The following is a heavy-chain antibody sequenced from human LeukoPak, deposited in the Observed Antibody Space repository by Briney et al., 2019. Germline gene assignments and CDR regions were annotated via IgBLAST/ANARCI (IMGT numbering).Heavy chain of an antibody. J-gene: IGHJ4*02. CDR3: ARGLHVGETLPYYF. CDR1: RGSISSSSFY. D-gene: IGHD3-16*01. CDR2: IYYSGIT. Sequence: PSETLSLTCTVSRGSISSSSFYWGWIRQPPGKGLEWIGSIYYSGITYYNPSLKGRVTISVDTSKNQFSLKLSSVTAADTAMYYCARGLHVGETLPYYFWSQGTLVTVSS. V-gene: IGHV4-39*01.